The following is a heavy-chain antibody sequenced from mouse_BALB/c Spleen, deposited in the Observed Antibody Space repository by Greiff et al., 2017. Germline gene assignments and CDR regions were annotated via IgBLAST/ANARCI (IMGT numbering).Heavy chain of an antibody. CDR1: GFSLTSYG. V-gene: IGHV2-9*02. J-gene: IGHJ4*01. CDR2: IWAGGST. Sequence: VKVVESGPGLVAPSQSLSITCSVSGFSLTSYGVHWVRQPPGKGLEWLGVIWAGGSTNYNSALMSRLSISKDNSKSQVFLKMNSLQTDDTAMYYCARYSGNYGYAMDYWGQGTSVTVSS. D-gene: IGHD2-1*01. CDR3: ARYSGNYGYAMDY.